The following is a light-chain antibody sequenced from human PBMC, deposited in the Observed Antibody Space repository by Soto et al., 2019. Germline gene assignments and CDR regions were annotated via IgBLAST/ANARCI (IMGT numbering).Light chain of an antibody. V-gene: IGKV1-27*01. J-gene: IGKJ5*01. CDR1: LGISNF. CDR3: QKYNSAPLT. CDR2: TAT. Sequence: DIQMTQSPSSLSASVGDRVTITCRASLGISNFVAWYQQKPGKPPSLLIYTATTLQSGVPSRFSGSGSGTDLTLTISSLQPDDVATYYCQKYNSAPLTFGQGTRREIK.